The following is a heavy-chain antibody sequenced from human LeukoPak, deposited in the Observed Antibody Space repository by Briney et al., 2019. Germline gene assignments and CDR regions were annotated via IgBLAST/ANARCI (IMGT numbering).Heavy chain of an antibody. J-gene: IGHJ4*02. CDR2: INHSGST. D-gene: IGHD3-10*01. V-gene: IGHV4-34*01. Sequence: SETLSLTCAVYGGSFSGYYWSWIRQPPGKGLEWIGEINHSGSTNYNPSLKGRVTISVDTSKNQFSLKLSSVTAADTAVYYCARQPDMVREYYFDYWGQGTLVTVSS. CDR3: ARQPDMVREYYFDY. CDR1: GGSFSGYY.